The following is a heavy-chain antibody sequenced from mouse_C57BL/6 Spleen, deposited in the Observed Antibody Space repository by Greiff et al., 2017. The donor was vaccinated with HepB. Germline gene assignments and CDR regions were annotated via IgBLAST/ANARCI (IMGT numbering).Heavy chain of an antibody. Sequence: EVKLVESEGGLVQPGSSMKLSCTASGFTFSDYYMAWVRQVPEKGLEWVANINYDGSSTYYLDSLKSRFIISRDNAKNILYLQMSSLKSEDTATYYCARDYDGYPDYWGQGTTLTVSS. V-gene: IGHV5-16*01. CDR1: GFTFSDYY. CDR3: ARDYDGYPDY. CDR2: INYDGSST. D-gene: IGHD2-3*01. J-gene: IGHJ2*01.